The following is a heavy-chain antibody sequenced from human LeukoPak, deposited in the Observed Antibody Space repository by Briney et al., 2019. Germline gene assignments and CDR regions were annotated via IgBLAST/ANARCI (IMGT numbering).Heavy chain of an antibody. CDR2: IYTSGST. CDR3: AKEAPMGTTNTYFAL. D-gene: IGHD1-1*01. Sequence: SETLSLTCSVTADSISNSYWSWIRQPAGKGLEWIGRIYTSGSTNYNPSLKSRGTISVDKSKNQFSLKVTSVTAADTAVYFCAKEAPMGTTNTYFALWGRGPLVTVSS. V-gene: IGHV4-4*07. CDR1: ADSISNSY. J-gene: IGHJ2*01.